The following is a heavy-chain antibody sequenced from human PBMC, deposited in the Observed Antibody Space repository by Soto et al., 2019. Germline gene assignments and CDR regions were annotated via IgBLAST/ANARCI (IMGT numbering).Heavy chain of an antibody. Sequence: AAVKVSCKASGYTFTSYGISWVRQAPGQGLEWMGWISAYNGNTNYAQKLQGRVTMTTDTSTSTAYMELRSLRSDDTAVYYCARDGIVVVPGGYYYMDVWGKGTTVTVS. CDR1: GYTFTSYG. V-gene: IGHV1-18*01. CDR2: ISAYNGNT. CDR3: ARDGIVVVPGGYYYMDV. D-gene: IGHD2-2*01. J-gene: IGHJ6*03.